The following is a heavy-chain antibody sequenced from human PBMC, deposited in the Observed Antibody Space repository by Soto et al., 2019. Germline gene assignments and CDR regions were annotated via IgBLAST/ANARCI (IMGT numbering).Heavy chain of an antibody. Sequence: QVQLQESGPGLVKPSQTLSLTCTVSGGSISSGDYYWSWIRQPPGKGLEWIGYIYYSGSTYYNPSLKSRVTISVDTSKNQSPLKLSSVTAADTAVYYCARTTYYYGSGSYPGWFAPWGQGTLVTVSS. CDR2: IYYSGST. D-gene: IGHD3-10*01. J-gene: IGHJ5*02. CDR1: GGSISSGDYY. V-gene: IGHV4-30-4*01. CDR3: ARTTYYYGSGSYPGWFAP.